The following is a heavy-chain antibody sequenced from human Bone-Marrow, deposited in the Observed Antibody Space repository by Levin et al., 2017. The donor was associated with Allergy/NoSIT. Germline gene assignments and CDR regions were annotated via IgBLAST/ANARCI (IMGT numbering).Heavy chain of an antibody. J-gene: IGHJ6*03. CDR1: GFTFSSYA. CDR2: ISGSGGST. V-gene: IGHV3-23*01. CDR3: AKEGDFWSGYVRYYYYYMDV. Sequence: PGGSLRLSCAASGFTFSSYAMSWVRQAPGKGLEWVSAISGSGGSTYYADSVKGRFTISRDNSKNTLYLQMNSLRAEDTAVYYCAKEGDFWSGYVRYYYYYMDVWGKGTTVTVSS. D-gene: IGHD3-3*01.